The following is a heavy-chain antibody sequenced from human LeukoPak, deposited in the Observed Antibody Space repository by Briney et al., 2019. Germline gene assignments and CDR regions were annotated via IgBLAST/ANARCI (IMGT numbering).Heavy chain of an antibody. CDR1: GFTFSSYA. D-gene: IGHD1-7*01. CDR3: ARVTGTTAVNWFDP. V-gene: IGHV3-30*04. J-gene: IGHJ5*02. Sequence: AGGSLRLSCAASGFTFSSYAMHWVRQAPGKGLEWVAFIRYDGSNKYYADSVKGRFTISRDNSKNTLYLQMYSLRAEDTAVYYCARVTGTTAVNWFDPWGQGTLVTVSS. CDR2: IRYDGSNK.